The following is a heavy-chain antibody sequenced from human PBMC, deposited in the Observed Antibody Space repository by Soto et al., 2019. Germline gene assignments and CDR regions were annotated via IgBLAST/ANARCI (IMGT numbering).Heavy chain of an antibody. J-gene: IGHJ4*02. CDR1: GGPIRSDGYY. CDR3: ARHNSGTYYRFDY. D-gene: IGHD1-26*01. V-gene: IGHV4-39*01. CDR2: IYYSGNT. Sequence: SETLSLTCTVSGGPIRSDGYYWSWIRQRPGKGLEWIGSIYYSGNTYYNPSLKSRVTISVDTSKNQFSLRLTSVTAADTAVYYCARHNSGTYYRFDYWGLGTLVTVSS.